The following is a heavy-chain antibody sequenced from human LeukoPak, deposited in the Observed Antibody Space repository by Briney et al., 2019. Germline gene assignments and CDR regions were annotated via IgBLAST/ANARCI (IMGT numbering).Heavy chain of an antibody. J-gene: IGHJ4*02. Sequence: PGGTLRLSCAASGFTFSSYGMSWVRQAPGKGLEWVSAISGSGGSTYYADSVKGRFTISRDNSKNTLYLQMNSLRVEDTAVYYCTRGGVDYWGQGTLVTVSS. CDR3: TRGGVDY. CDR2: ISGSGGST. V-gene: IGHV3-23*01. CDR1: GFTFSSYG.